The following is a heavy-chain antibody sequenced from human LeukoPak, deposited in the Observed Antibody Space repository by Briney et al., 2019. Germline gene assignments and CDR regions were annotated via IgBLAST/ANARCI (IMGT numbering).Heavy chain of an antibody. CDR1: GFTFSSYG. V-gene: IGHV3-30*18. CDR2: ISYDGSNK. D-gene: IGHD3-10*01. Sequence: GGSLRLSCAASGFTFSSYGMHWVRQAPGKGLEWVAVISYDGSNKYYADSVKGRFTISRDNSKNTLYLQMNSLRAEDTAVYYCAKALGLMVRGVIIDHGMDVWGKGTTVTVSS. CDR3: AKALGLMVRGVIIDHGMDV. J-gene: IGHJ6*04.